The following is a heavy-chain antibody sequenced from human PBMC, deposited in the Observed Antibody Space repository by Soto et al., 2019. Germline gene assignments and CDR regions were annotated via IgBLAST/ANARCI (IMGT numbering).Heavy chain of an antibody. Sequence: VXSVKVSCKASGYSFAGYDINWVRQATGQGLEWMGWMNPNSGNTGYAQKFQGRVTMTRNTSISTAYMELSSLRSEDTAVYYCARGLTVTTDYWGQGTLATVSS. V-gene: IGHV1-8*01. D-gene: IGHD4-17*01. CDR2: MNPNSGNT. J-gene: IGHJ4*02. CDR1: GYSFAGYD. CDR3: ARGLTVTTDY.